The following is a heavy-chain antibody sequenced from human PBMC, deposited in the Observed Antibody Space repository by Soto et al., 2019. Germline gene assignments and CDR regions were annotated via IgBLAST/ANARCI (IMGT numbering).Heavy chain of an antibody. Sequence: QVRLVQSGAEVKKPGASVKVSCKASGYTFTSYYLHWVRQAPGQGLVWMGIMNPSDGSTSYTQKFQSRGTMTRDTSTSTVYREMSSLRSEDTAVYDCLRSTVADAFDIWGQGTMVTVSS. V-gene: IGHV1-46*01. CDR3: LRSTVADAFDI. CDR2: MNPSDGST. CDR1: GYTFTSYY. D-gene: IGHD2-2*01. J-gene: IGHJ3*02.